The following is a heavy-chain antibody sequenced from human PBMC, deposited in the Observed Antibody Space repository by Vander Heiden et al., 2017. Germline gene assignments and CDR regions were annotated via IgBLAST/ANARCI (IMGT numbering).Heavy chain of an antibody. CDR2: INPNSGGT. CDR3: ARAHSGSYGFV. J-gene: IGHJ3*01. Sequence: QVQVVQSGAGGTKPWASVEVYCKASGYTFTGYYMHWVRQAPGQGLEWMGRINPNSGGTNYAQKFQGRVTMTRDTSISTAYMELSRLRSDDTAVYYCARAHSGSYGFVWGQGTMVTVSS. V-gene: IGHV1-2*06. CDR1: GYTFTGYY. D-gene: IGHD1-26*01.